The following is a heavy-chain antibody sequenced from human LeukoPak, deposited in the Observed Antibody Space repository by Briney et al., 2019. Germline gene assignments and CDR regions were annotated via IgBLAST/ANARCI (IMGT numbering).Heavy chain of an antibody. CDR2: IYTSGGT. Sequence: SETLSLTCTVSGGSINNYYWSWIRQPAGKGLEWIGRIYTSGGTNYNPSLKSRVTISVDTSKNQFSLKLNSVSAADTAVYYCARLTVPLRFDPWGQGTLVTVSS. CDR1: GGSINNYY. J-gene: IGHJ5*02. D-gene: IGHD2-2*01. V-gene: IGHV4-4*07. CDR3: ARLTVPLRFDP.